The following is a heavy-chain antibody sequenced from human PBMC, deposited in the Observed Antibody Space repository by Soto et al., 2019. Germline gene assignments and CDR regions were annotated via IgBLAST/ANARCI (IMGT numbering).Heavy chain of an antibody. Sequence: SGGSLRLSCAASGFTFNGAWMNWVRQAPGKGLEWVGRVKSSANGGAIDYAAPVEGRFTISRDDSKNTLYLQMNSLITEDTAFYYCSADLPDWGAYAFDYWGQGTLVTVSS. D-gene: IGHD3-16*01. J-gene: IGHJ4*02. CDR2: VKSSANGGAI. CDR3: SADLPDWGAYAFDY. V-gene: IGHV3-15*07. CDR1: GFTFNGAW.